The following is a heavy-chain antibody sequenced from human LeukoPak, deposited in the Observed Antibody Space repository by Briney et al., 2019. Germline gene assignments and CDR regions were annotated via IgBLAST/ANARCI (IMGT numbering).Heavy chain of an antibody. D-gene: IGHD6-19*01. Sequence: PGGSLRLSCAASGFTFSSYAMSWVRQAPGKELEWVSAISGSGGSTYYADSVKGRFTISRDNSKNTLYLQMNSLRAEDTAVYYCAKISVAVPYYYYGMDVWGQGTTVTVSS. J-gene: IGHJ6*02. CDR3: AKISVAVPYYYYGMDV. V-gene: IGHV3-23*01. CDR2: ISGSGGST. CDR1: GFTFSSYA.